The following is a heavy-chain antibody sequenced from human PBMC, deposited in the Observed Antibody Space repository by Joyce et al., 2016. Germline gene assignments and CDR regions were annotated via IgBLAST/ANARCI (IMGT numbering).Heavy chain of an antibody. V-gene: IGHV3-74*01. CDR2: MNTDGSST. Sequence: EVQLVESGGGLVQPGGSLRLSCAASGFSFSGYWLHWVRQAPGNGLVWVSRMNTDGSSTSFADSVKGRFTISRDNAKNTLYLQMNGLRAEDTAVYYCVRGISARPGGPNWFDPWGQGTLVTVSS. CDR1: GFSFSGYW. J-gene: IGHJ5*02. CDR3: VRGISARPGGPNWFDP. D-gene: IGHD6-6*01.